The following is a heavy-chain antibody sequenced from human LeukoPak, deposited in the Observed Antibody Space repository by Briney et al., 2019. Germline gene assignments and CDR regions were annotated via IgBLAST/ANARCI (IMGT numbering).Heavy chain of an antibody. CDR2: INPNSGGT. J-gene: IGHJ4*02. CDR3: ARDGGEQLVFYPSAY. D-gene: IGHD6-6*01. CDR1: GYTFTGYY. V-gene: IGHV1-2*02. Sequence: ASVKVSCKASGYTFTGYYMHWVRQAPGQGLEWMGWINPNSGGTNYAQKFQGRVTMTRDTSISTAYMGLSRLRSDDTAVYYCARDGGEQLVFYPSAYWGQGTLVTVSS.